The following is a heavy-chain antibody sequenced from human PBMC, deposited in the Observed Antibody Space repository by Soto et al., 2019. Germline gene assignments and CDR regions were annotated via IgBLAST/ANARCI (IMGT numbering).Heavy chain of an antibody. CDR2: INPSGGST. CDR1: GYTFTSYY. V-gene: IGHV1-46*01. Sequence: ASVKVSCKASGYTFTSYYMHWVRQAPGQGLEWMGIINPSGGSTSYAQKFQGRVTMTRDTSTSTVYMELSSLRSEDTAVYYCARDKGGHYYDILTGYYRSYGMDVWGQGTTVTVSS. CDR3: ARDKGGHYYDILTGYYRSYGMDV. D-gene: IGHD3-9*01. J-gene: IGHJ6*02.